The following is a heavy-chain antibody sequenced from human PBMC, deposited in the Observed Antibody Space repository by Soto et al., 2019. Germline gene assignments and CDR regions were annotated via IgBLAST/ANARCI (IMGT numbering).Heavy chain of an antibody. CDR1: GGSLSSGSYY. CDR3: ARGPIGYKVLNDY. J-gene: IGHJ4*02. CDR2: IYYSGST. V-gene: IGHV4-61*01. Sequence: XTLSLACTVSGGSLSSGSYYWSWSRQPQGKGLEWIWYIYYSGSTKYNPSLKSRVTISVDTSKNQFYLKLSSVTAAYTAVYYCARGPIGYKVLNDYWGQGTLGTVS. D-gene: IGHD6-25*01.